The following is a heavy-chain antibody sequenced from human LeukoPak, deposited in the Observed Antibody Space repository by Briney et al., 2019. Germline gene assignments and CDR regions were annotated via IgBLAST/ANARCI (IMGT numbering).Heavy chain of an antibody. J-gene: IGHJ4*02. V-gene: IGHV1-2*02. D-gene: IGHD5-12*01. CDR2: INPNSGGT. CDR1: GYTFTGYF. CDR3: ARQELVDIVATTY. Sequence: VASLKVSCKASGYTFTGYFMHWVRQAPGQGLEWMGWINPNSGGTNYAQKFQGRVTMTRDTSISTAYMELSRLRSDDTAVYYCARQELVDIVATTYWGQRTLVTVSS.